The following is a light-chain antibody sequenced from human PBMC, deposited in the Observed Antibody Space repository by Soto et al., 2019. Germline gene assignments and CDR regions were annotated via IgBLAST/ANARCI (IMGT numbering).Light chain of an antibody. CDR1: QSISDS. CDR3: QQLNSYSSIT. CDR2: DVS. Sequence: DIQMTQSPSTLSASVGDRVTITCRASQSISDSLAWYQQKPGKAPDLLISDVSSLERGVASRFSGSGSGTEFTLTISSMQPDNFATYYCQQLNSYSSITFGQGTRLEIK. V-gene: IGKV1-5*01. J-gene: IGKJ5*01.